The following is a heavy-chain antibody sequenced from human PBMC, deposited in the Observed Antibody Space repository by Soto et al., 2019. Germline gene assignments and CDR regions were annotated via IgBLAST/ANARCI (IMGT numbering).Heavy chain of an antibody. Sequence: PGGSLRLSCAASGFTFSSYGMHWVRQAPGKGLEWVAVISYDGSNKYYADSVKGRFTISRDNSKNTLYLQMNSLRAEDTAVYYCAKDLGMVRDYYYGMDVWGQGTTVTVSS. J-gene: IGHJ6*02. D-gene: IGHD3-10*01. CDR2: ISYDGSNK. CDR3: AKDLGMVRDYYYGMDV. V-gene: IGHV3-30*18. CDR1: GFTFSSYG.